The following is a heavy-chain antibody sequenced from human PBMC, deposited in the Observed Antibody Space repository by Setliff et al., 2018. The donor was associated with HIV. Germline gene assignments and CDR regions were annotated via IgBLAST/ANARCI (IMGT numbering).Heavy chain of an antibody. D-gene: IGHD3-22*01. V-gene: IGHV1-18*01. J-gene: IGHJ4*02. CDR2: ISAYNGNT. Sequence: ASVKVSCKASGYTFTSYGISWVRQAPGQGLEWMGWISAYNGNTNYAQKLQGRVTMTTDTSTSTAYMELRSLRSDDRAVYYCARAGPGSDQTMIVVVTPPREFDYWGQGTLVTVSS. CDR3: ARAGPGSDQTMIVVVTPPREFDY. CDR1: GYTFTSYG.